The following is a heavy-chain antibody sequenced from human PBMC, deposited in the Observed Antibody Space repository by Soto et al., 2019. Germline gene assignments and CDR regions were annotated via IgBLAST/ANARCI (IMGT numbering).Heavy chain of an antibody. D-gene: IGHD3-22*01. CDR3: ARPVVITAVSGMDV. J-gene: IGHJ6*02. V-gene: IGHV3-33*01. CDR2: IWYDGSNK. CDR1: GFTFSSYG. Sequence: QVQLVESGGGVVQPGRSLRLSCAASGFTFSSYGMRWVRQAPGKGLEWVAVIWYDGSNKYYADSVKGRFTISRDNSKNTLYLQMNSLRAEDTAVYYCARPVVITAVSGMDVWGQGTTVTVSS.